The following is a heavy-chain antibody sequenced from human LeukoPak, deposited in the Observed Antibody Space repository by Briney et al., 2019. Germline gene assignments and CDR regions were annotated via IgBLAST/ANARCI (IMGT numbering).Heavy chain of an antibody. CDR2: IHYSGTT. CDR1: GGSISAYY. J-gene: IGHJ4*02. V-gene: IGHV4-59*01. D-gene: IGHD6-6*01. CDR3: ARFGTSSSRFFDQ. Sequence: PSETLSLTCTVSGGSISAYYWGWIRQPPGKGLEWIGYIHYSGTTNYYPSLKSRVTIALDTSKNQFSLKLNSVTAADTAVYYCARFGTSSSRFFDQWGQGTLVTASS.